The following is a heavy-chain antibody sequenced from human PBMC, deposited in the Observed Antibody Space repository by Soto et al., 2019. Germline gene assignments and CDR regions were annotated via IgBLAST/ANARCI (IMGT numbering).Heavy chain of an antibody. CDR1: GYTFTGYY. J-gene: IGHJ6*04. V-gene: IGHV1-2*04. D-gene: IGHD3-3*01. CDR2: INPNSGGT. CDR3: PSGTIFGGDYYSYGMDV. Sequence: ASVKVSCKASGYTFTGYYMHWVRQAPGQGLEWMGWINPNSGGTNYAQKFQGWVTMTRDTSIRTAYMELSRLRSDDTAVYYCPSGTIFGGDYYSYGMDVWGKGTTVTVSS.